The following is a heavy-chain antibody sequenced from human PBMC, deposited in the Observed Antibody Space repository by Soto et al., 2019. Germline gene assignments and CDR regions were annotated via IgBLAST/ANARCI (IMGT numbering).Heavy chain of an antibody. V-gene: IGHV4-34*01. CDR3: VRTLGRITIFGVVANWFDS. CDR2: INHSGST. CDR1: GGSLSGYY. D-gene: IGHD3-3*01. J-gene: IGHJ5*01. Sequence: SETLSLTCAVYGGSLSGYYWSWIRQPPGKGLEWIGEINHSGSTNYNPSLKSRVTIPVETSKNQFSLKLSSVTAADTAVYYCVRTLGRITIFGVVANWFDSWGQGTLVTVSS.